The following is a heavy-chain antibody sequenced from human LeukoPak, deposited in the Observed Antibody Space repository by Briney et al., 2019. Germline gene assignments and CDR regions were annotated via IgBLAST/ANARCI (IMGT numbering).Heavy chain of an antibody. J-gene: IGHJ4*02. D-gene: IGHD1-26*01. Sequence: ASETLSLTCTVSGGSISSYYWSWIRQPPGKGLEWIGYIYYSGSTNYNPSLKSRVTISVDTSKNQFSLKLSSVTAADTAVYYCARVNGGSYGIDYWGQGTLVTVSS. V-gene: IGHV4-59*01. CDR3: ARVNGGSYGIDY. CDR2: IYYSGST. CDR1: GGSISSYY.